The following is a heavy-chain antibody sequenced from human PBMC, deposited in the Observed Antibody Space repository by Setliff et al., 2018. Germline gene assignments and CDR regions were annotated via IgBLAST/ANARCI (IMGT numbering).Heavy chain of an antibody. V-gene: IGHV4-59*12. Sequence: SETLALTCTVSGGSISTYYWSWIRQSPGKGLEWIGYIHHSGETFYNPSLRSRVIISVDTSKNQFSLKVTSLIAADTAVYYCARARDGIDFDYFDYWGRGTPVTVSS. CDR3: ARARDGIDFDYFDY. CDR1: GGSISTYY. J-gene: IGHJ4*02. CDR2: IHHSGET.